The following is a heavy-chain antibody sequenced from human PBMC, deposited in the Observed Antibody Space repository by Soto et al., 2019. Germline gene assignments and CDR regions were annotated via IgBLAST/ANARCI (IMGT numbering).Heavy chain of an antibody. Sequence: QLQQQESGPGLVKPSETLSLTCTVSGGSISSSSYYWGWIRQPPGKGLEWIGNVYYSGTTYYNPSHKSRVTISVDTSKNEFSLILSSVTAGDTAVYYCARRMATKGRPFDYWGQGTLVTVSS. CDR1: GGSISSSSYY. D-gene: IGHD5-12*01. CDR2: VYYSGTT. J-gene: IGHJ4*02. V-gene: IGHV4-39*01. CDR3: ARRMATKGRPFDY.